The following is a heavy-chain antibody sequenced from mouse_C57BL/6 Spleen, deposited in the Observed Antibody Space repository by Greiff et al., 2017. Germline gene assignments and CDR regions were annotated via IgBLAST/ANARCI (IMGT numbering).Heavy chain of an antibody. CDR2: ISYSGST. D-gene: IGHD1-1*02. CDR1: GYSITSGYD. CDR3: AREGFGSYGFDY. Sequence: EVQLQQSGPGMVKPSQSLSLTCTVTGYSITSGYDWHWIRHFPGNKLEWMGYISYSGSTNYNPSLKSRISITHDTSKNHFFLKLNSVTTEDTATYYCAREGFGSYGFDYWVQGTTLTVSS. V-gene: IGHV3-1*01. J-gene: IGHJ2*01.